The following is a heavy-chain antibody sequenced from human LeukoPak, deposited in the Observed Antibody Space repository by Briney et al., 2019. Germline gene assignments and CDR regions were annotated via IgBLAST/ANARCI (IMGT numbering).Heavy chain of an antibody. V-gene: IGHV3-23*01. CDR1: GFTFSSSP. J-gene: IGHJ4*02. CDR3: AKEDRRGRHFDY. Sequence: GGSLRLSCVASGFTFSSSPMTWVRQAPGKGLEWVSAISGSGAATFYADSVRGRFTISRDNPTNTLYLQMNSLRAEDTALYYCAKEDRRGRHFDYWGQGTLVTVSS. CDR2: ISGSGAAT. D-gene: IGHD3-16*01.